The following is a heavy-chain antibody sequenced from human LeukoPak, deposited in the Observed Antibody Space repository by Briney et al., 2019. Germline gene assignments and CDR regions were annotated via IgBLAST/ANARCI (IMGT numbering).Heavy chain of an antibody. V-gene: IGHV3-20*04. Sequence: GGSLRLSCVVSGFTFVDYGMCWVRQAPGKGLEWVSGITLTGGSSSYADSVQGRFTISRDNANNPQYLQMNSLRAEDTALYYCARGFYGSGGYYPYYFDYWGQGTLVTVS. CDR3: ARGFYGSGGYYPYYFDY. CDR2: ITLTGGSS. CDR1: GFTFVDYG. D-gene: IGHD3-10*01. J-gene: IGHJ4*02.